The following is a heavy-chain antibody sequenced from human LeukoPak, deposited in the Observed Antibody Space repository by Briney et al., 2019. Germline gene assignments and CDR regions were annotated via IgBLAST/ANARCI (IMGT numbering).Heavy chain of an antibody. CDR2: INHSGST. CDR3: ARAEVDTAMVWSFPPFDY. CDR1: GGSFSSYY. V-gene: IGHV4-34*01. D-gene: IGHD5-18*01. Sequence: EPSETLSLTCAVYGGSFSSYYWSWIRQPPGKGLEWIGEINHSGSTNYNPSLKSRVTISVDTSKNQFSLKLSSVTAADTAVYYCARAEVDTAMVWSFPPFDYWGQGTLVTVSS. J-gene: IGHJ4*02.